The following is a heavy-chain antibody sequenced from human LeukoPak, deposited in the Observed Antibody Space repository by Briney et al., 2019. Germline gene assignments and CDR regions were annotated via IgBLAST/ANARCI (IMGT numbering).Heavy chain of an antibody. D-gene: IGHD3-10*01. J-gene: IGHJ4*02. Sequence: SETLSLTCAVSAYSISSGYYWCWIRQPPRKGLDWIGSIYHSGSTYYNPSLKSRVTISVDTSKNQFSLKLSSVTAADTAVYYCARESYGSGSYKDYWGQGTLVTVSS. CDR2: IYHSGST. CDR1: AYSISSGYY. CDR3: ARESYGSGSYKDY. V-gene: IGHV4-38-2*02.